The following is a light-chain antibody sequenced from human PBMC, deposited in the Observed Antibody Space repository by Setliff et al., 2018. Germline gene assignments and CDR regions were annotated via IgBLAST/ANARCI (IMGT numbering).Light chain of an antibody. Sequence: QSVLTQPRSVSGSPGQSVTISCTGTSSDVGGYNYVSWYQQHPGKAPKLMIYDVSKRPSGVPDRFSGSKSGNTASLTISGLQAEDEADYYCQSYDSSLSGRVFGTGTKVTVL. V-gene: IGLV2-11*01. J-gene: IGLJ1*01. CDR1: SSDVGGYNY. CDR2: DVS. CDR3: QSYDSSLSGRV.